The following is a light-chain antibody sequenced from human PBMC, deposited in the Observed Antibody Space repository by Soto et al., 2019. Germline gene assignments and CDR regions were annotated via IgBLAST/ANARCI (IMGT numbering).Light chain of an antibody. Sequence: QSALTQPASVSGSPGQSITISCTGTSSDVGGYNFVSWYQQHPGKAPKLMIYDVSNRPSGVSNRLSGSRSGNSASLTISGLQAEDEADYYCSSYTNSSTLVLFGGGTKLTVL. V-gene: IGLV2-14*01. J-gene: IGLJ2*01. CDR1: SSDVGGYNF. CDR3: SSYTNSSTLVL. CDR2: DVS.